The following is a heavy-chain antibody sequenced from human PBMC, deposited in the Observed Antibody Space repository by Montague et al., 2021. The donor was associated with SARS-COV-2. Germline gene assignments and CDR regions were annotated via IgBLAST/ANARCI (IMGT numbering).Heavy chain of an antibody. D-gene: IGHD3-22*01. CDR3: AHRLARHYDINAHLWRPFDY. CDR1: GFSLSTSGVG. Sequence: PALVKPTQTLTLTCTFSGFSLSTSGVGMGWIRQPPGKALEWLALIYWDDDKRYSPSLKTRLTITKDTSKNQVVLTMTNMDPVDTGTYYCAHRLARHYDINAHLWRPFDYWGQGTLVTVSS. J-gene: IGHJ4*02. CDR2: IYWDDDK. V-gene: IGHV2-5*02.